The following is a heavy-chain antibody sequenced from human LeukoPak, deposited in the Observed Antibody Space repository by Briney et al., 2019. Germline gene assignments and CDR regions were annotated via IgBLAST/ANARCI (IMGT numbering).Heavy chain of an antibody. J-gene: IGHJ4*02. CDR2: ISYDGFNK. Sequence: GGSLRLSCAASGFTFSSYDMHWVRQAPGKGLEWVAVISYDGFNKYYADSVKGRFTISRDNSKNTLYLQMNSLRAEDTAVYYCARDRRGELLKDYWGQGTLVTVSS. D-gene: IGHD1-26*01. V-gene: IGHV3-30*03. CDR3: ARDRRGELLKDY. CDR1: GFTFSSYD.